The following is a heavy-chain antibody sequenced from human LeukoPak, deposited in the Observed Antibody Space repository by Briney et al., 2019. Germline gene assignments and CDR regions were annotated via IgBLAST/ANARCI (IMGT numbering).Heavy chain of an antibody. CDR3: AKVGIDGSGPFDH. J-gene: IGHJ4*02. CDR2: ISGRGRGGST. V-gene: IGHV3-23*01. Sequence: GGSLRLSCAASGFTFSNFALSWVRQAPGKGLEWVSAISGRGRGGSTNYADSVRGRFTISRDNSKNTLYLQMNSLRAEDTAVYYCAKVGIDGSGPFDHWGQGTLVTVSS. CDR1: GFTFSNFA. D-gene: IGHD3-10*01.